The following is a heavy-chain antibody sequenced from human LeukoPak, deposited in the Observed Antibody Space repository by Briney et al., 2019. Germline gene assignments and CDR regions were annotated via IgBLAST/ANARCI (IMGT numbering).Heavy chain of an antibody. CDR2: INAGNGNT. CDR1: GYTFTSYA. CDR3: ARDLRITIFGVVITQDAFDI. J-gene: IGHJ3*02. V-gene: IGHV1-3*01. Sequence: ASVKVSCKASGYTFTSYAMHWVRQAPGQRLEWMGWINAGNGNTKYSQKFQGRVTMTTDTSTSTAYMELRSLRSDDTAVYYCARDLRITIFGVVITQDAFDIWGQGTMVTVSS. D-gene: IGHD3-3*01.